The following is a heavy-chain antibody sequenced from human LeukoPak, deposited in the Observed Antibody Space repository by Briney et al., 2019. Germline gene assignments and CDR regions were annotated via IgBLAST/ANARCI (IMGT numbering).Heavy chain of an antibody. J-gene: IGHJ4*02. CDR1: GYTFTSYG. Sequence: ASVKVSCKASGYTFTSYGISWVRQAPGQGLEWMGWISAYNGNTNYAQKLQGRVTMTTDTSTSTAYMELRSLRSDDTAVYYCARDYCSGGSCYSANFDYWGRGTLVTVSS. V-gene: IGHV1-18*01. CDR2: ISAYNGNT. D-gene: IGHD2-15*01. CDR3: ARDYCSGGSCYSANFDY.